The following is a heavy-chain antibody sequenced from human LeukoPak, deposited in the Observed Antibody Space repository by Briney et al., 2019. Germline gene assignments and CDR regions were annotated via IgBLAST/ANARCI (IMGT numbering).Heavy chain of an antibody. CDR1: GGSFSGYY. CDR3: AREGPAAAGNPDAFDI. Sequence: SETLSLTCAVYGGSFSGYYWSWIRQPPGKGLEWIGEINHSGSTNYNPSLKSRVTISVDTSKNQFSLKLSSVTAADTAVYYCAREGPAAAGNPDAFDIWGQGTMVTVSS. CDR2: INHSGST. D-gene: IGHD6-13*01. V-gene: IGHV4-34*01. J-gene: IGHJ3*02.